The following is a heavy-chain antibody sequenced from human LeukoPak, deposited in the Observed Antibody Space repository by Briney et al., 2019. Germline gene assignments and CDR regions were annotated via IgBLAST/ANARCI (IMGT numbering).Heavy chain of an antibody. CDR3: ARDGAAARLFDY. J-gene: IGHJ4*02. V-gene: IGHV3-21*01. CDR1: GFTFSLYW. D-gene: IGHD6-6*01. Sequence: KTGGSLRLSCVVSGFTFSLYWMNWVRQAPGKGLEWVSSISSSSSYIYYADSVKGRFTISRDNAKNSLYLQMNSLRAEDTAVYYCARDGAAARLFDYWGQGTLVTVSS. CDR2: ISSSSSYI.